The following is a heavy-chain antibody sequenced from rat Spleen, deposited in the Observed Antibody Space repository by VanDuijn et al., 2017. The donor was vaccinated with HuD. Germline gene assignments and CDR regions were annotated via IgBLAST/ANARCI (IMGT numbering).Heavy chain of an antibody. Sequence: EVQLVESGGRLVQPGRSLKLSCAASGFTFSDYAMTWVRQAPKKGLEWLATIIYDGSRNFYRDSVKGRFNISRDNAKSTLFLQMNSLRSVGTATYYWVRQGYLRDWYFDFWGPGTMVTVSS. CDR2: IIYDGSRN. D-gene: IGHD2-7*01. V-gene: IGHV5-17*01. CDR1: GFTFSDYA. CDR3: VRQGYLRDWYFDF. J-gene: IGHJ1*01.